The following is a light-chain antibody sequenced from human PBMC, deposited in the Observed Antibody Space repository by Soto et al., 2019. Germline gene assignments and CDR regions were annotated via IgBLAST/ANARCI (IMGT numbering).Light chain of an antibody. Sequence: GDRVTITCRASQSISSWLVWYQQKPGKAPKLLIYAASSLQSGVPSRFSGSGYGTDFTLTISSLQPEDSATYYCQQADSFPLTFGGGTKVEI. CDR3: QQADSFPLT. CDR1: QSISSW. CDR2: AAS. V-gene: IGKV1-12*01. J-gene: IGKJ4*01.